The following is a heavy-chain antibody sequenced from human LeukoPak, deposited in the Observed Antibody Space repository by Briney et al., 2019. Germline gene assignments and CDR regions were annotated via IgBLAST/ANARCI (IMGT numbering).Heavy chain of an antibody. V-gene: IGHV1-2*04. CDR1: GYTFTGYY. J-gene: IGHJ4*02. CDR2: INPNSGGT. Sequence: ASVKVSCKASGYTFTGYYMHWVRQAPGQGLEWMGWINPNSGGTNYAQKFQGWVTMTRDTSISTAYMELSRLRSDDTAVYYCARDFQTQYSSGSYDYWGQGTLVTVSS. D-gene: IGHD6-19*01. CDR3: ARDFQTQYSSGSYDY.